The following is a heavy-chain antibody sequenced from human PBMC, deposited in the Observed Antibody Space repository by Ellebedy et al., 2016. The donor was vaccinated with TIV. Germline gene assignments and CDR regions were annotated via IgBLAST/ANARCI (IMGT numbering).Heavy chain of an antibody. J-gene: IGHJ4*02. CDR1: GFTFSDYY. CDR3: ARSETTYYYGSGICYDY. Sequence: GGSLRLXXAASGFTFSDYYMSWIRQAPGKGLEWVSYISSSSSYTNYADSVKGRFTISRDNAKNSLYLQMNSLRAEDTAVYYCARSETTYYYGSGICYDYWGQGTLVTVSS. CDR2: ISSSSSYT. D-gene: IGHD3-10*01. V-gene: IGHV3-11*03.